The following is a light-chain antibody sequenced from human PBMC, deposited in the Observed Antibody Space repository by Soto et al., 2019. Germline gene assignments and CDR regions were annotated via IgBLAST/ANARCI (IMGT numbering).Light chain of an antibody. Sequence: QSVLTQPPSVSGAPGQRVTISCTWSSSNIGAGYDVHWYQRLPGTAPKVLIYSNNNRPSGVPDRFSGSKSGTSASLAITGLQAEDEADYDCQSYDSSLSGAYVFGTGTKLTVL. CDR1: SSNIGAGYD. CDR3: QSYDSSLSGAYV. CDR2: SNN. J-gene: IGLJ1*01. V-gene: IGLV1-40*01.